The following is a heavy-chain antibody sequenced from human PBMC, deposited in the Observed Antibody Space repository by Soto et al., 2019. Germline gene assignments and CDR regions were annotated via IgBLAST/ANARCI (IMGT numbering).Heavy chain of an antibody. Sequence: EVQLLDSGGGSVQPGGSLRLSCAASGFPFINYAMHWVRQAPGKGPEWVSAISGSGGRTYYGDSVKGRFTISRENSQDTLYLHMNRLTAEDTAVYFCAKEGVRESSISLYLFDQLGQGTLVTVSS. V-gene: IGHV3-23*01. CDR2: ISGSGGRT. J-gene: IGHJ4*02. CDR3: AKEGVRESSISLYLFDQ. D-gene: IGHD3-10*01. CDR1: GFPFINYA.